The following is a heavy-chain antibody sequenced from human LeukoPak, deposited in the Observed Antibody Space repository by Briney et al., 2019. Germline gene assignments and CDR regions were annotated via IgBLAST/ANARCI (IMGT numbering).Heavy chain of an antibody. J-gene: IGHJ4*02. Sequence: GASVKVSCKASGYTFTSYGISWVRQAPGQGLEWMGWISACNGNTNYAQKLQGRVTMTTDTSTSTAYMELRSLRSDDTAVYYCARDWAYCGGDCYSDYWGQGTLVTVSS. V-gene: IGHV1-18*01. D-gene: IGHD2-21*01. CDR2: ISACNGNT. CDR1: GYTFTSYG. CDR3: ARDWAYCGGDCYSDY.